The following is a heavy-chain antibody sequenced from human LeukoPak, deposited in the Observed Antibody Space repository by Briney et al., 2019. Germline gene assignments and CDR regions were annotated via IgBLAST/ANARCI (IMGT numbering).Heavy chain of an antibody. D-gene: IGHD3-22*01. V-gene: IGHV3-74*01. Sequence: PGGSLRLSCAASGFTFSNHWMHWVRQAPGEGLMWVSRVNAYGTSTTYADSVEGRFTISRDNAKNTLYLQMNSLRAEDTAVYYCVRGPNYYDSGFGDFWGQGTPVTVSS. CDR3: VRGPNYYDSGFGDF. CDR2: VNAYGTST. CDR1: GFTFSNHW. J-gene: IGHJ4*02.